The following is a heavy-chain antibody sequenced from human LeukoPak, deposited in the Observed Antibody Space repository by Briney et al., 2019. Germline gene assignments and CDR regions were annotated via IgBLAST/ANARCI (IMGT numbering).Heavy chain of an antibody. CDR2: INPKSGGT. D-gene: IGHD3-10*01. CDR3: ARAVNGLTMVRGVRDYYYYMDV. V-gene: IGHV1-2*02. CDR1: GYTFTGYY. J-gene: IGHJ6*03. Sequence: ASVKVSCKASGYTFTGYYMHWVRQAPGQGLEWMGWINPKSGGTNYAQTFQGRVTMTRDTSISTAYMELSSLRSEDTAVYFCARAVNGLTMVRGVRDYYYYMDVWGKGTTVTVSS.